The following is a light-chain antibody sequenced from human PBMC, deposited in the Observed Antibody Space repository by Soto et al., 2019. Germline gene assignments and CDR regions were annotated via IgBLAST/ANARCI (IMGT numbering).Light chain of an antibody. CDR2: EVS. Sequence: LTQPASVSGSPGQSITISCTGTSSDVGGYNYVSWYQQHPGKAPKLMIYEVSNRPSGVSNRFSGSKSGNTASLTISGLQAEDEADYYCSSYTSSSTVVFGGGTKVTAL. CDR1: SSDVGGYNY. V-gene: IGLV2-14*01. CDR3: SSYTSSSTVV. J-gene: IGLJ2*01.